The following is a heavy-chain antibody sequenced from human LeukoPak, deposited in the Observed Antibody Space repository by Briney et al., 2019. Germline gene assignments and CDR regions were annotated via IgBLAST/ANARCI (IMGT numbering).Heavy chain of an antibody. V-gene: IGHV4-34*01. CDR3: AREGNGGKVVAFDI. Sequence: PSETLSLTCAVDGGSFSGYYRSWIRQPPGKGLEWIGEINHRGSTNYNPSLKSRVTISVDTSKNQFSLKLSSGTAADTAVYYCAREGNGGKVVAFDIWGQGTMVTVSS. J-gene: IGHJ3*02. CDR1: GGSFSGYY. CDR2: INHRGST. D-gene: IGHD4-23*01.